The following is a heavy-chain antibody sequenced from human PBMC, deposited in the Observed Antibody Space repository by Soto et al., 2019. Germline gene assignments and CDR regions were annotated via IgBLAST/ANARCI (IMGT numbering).Heavy chain of an antibody. J-gene: IGHJ3*01. Sequence: QVQLVESGGGAVQPGRPLRLSCAASGFIFSNYAMHWVRQAPGKGLEWVAVIAYDGSKTYFADSVKGRFTISRDNSRNTVYLHLNTLRVEDTALYYCARSEILVDYFDLWGQGTMVSVSS. V-gene: IGHV3-30*04. CDR3: ARSEILVDYFDL. CDR1: GFIFSNYA. D-gene: IGHD5-12*01. CDR2: IAYDGSKT.